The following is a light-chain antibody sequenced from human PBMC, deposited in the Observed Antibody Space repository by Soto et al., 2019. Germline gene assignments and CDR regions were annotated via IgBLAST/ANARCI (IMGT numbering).Light chain of an antibody. J-gene: IGKJ1*01. CDR3: QQYNNWPRT. V-gene: IGKV3-15*01. Sequence: EIVLTQSPASLSLSPEERATLSCTASQSVSYNLAWYQQKPGQAPRPLIYGPSTRATGIPARFSGSGYGTEVNLTISSLQSEDFALYYCQQYNNWPRTFGQGTKVDIK. CDR2: GPS. CDR1: QSVSYN.